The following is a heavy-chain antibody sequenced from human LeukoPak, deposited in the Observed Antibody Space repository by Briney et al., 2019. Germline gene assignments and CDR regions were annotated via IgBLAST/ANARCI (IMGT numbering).Heavy chain of an antibody. CDR1: GFTFSSYG. CDR3: ASPLWLDY. V-gene: IGHV3-33*01. J-gene: IGHJ4*02. Sequence: GGSLRLSCAASGFTFSSYGMHWVRQAPGKGLEWVGVIWYDGSNKYYADSVKGRFTISRDNSKNTLYLQMNSLRAEDTAVYYCASPLWLDYWGQGTLVTVSS. CDR2: IWYDGSNK. D-gene: IGHD2/OR15-2a*01.